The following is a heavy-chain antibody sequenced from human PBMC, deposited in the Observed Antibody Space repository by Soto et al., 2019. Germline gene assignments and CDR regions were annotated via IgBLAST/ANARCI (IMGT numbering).Heavy chain of an antibody. CDR2: TSYDGTNK. CDR3: AKDLSGARWYYDALDV. CDR1: GFTFSTHG. Sequence: PGGSLRLSCEVSGFTFSTHGMHWVRQAPGKGLEWVAGTSYDGTNKYYARSVQGQFTISRENSMKTLYLQMNGLRTEDTAVYYCAKDLSGARWYYDALDVWGQGTTVTVSS. D-gene: IGHD2-15*01. V-gene: IGHV3-30*18. J-gene: IGHJ6*02.